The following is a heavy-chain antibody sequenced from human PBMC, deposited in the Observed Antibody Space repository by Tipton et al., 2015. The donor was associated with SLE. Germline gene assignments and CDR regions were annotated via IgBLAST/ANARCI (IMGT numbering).Heavy chain of an antibody. D-gene: IGHD2-21*01. Sequence: TLSLTCTVSGVSINSFYWSWIRQPPGKGLEWIGYIYYSGRNNYNPSLKSRVTISEDTSKNQFSLKLTSVTAADTAIYYCVRGHPHIVVLIGGGWFDPWGQGTLVTVSS. CDR3: VRGHPHIVVLIGGGWFDP. CDR2: IYYSGRN. J-gene: IGHJ5*02. V-gene: IGHV4-59*12. CDR1: GVSINSFY.